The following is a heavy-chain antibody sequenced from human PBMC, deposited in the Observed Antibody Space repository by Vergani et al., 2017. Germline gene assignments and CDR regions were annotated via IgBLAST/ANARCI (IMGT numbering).Heavy chain of an antibody. CDR3: AKDPGYWSGGSCYSVGWFDP. D-gene: IGHD2-15*01. CDR2: ISGSGGST. CDR1: GFTFSSYA. J-gene: IGHJ5*02. Sequence: EVQLLESGGGLVQPGGSLRLSCAASGFTFSSYAMSWVRQAPGKGLEWVSAISGSGGSTYYADSVKGRFTISRDNSKNTLYLQMNSLRAEDTAVYYCAKDPGYWSGGSCYSVGWFDPWGQGTLVTVSS. V-gene: IGHV3-23*01.